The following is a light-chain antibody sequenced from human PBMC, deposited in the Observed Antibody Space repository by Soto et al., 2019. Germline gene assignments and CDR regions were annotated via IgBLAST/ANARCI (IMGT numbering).Light chain of an antibody. J-gene: IGLJ1*01. Sequence: QSVLTQPASVSGSPGQSITISCTGTSSDIGGYDYVSWYQHHPGKAPKFIIYGVTNRPSGVSHRFSGSKSANTASLTISGLQAEDEADYYCTSYTSSSTHVLGTGTKVTVL. CDR3: TSYTSSSTHV. CDR1: SSDIGGYDY. V-gene: IGLV2-14*01. CDR2: GVT.